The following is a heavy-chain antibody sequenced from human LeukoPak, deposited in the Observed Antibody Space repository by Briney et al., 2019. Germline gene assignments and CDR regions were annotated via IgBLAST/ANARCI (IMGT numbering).Heavy chain of an antibody. Sequence: PGGSLRLSCAVSGLTFSNYGMSWVRQAPGKGLEWVSSISSSSSYIYYADSVKGRFTISRDNSKNTLYLQMNSLRAEDTAVYYCARGGSYLSAFDIWGQGTMVTVSS. CDR3: ARGGSYLSAFDI. J-gene: IGHJ3*02. CDR1: GLTFSNYG. D-gene: IGHD1-26*01. V-gene: IGHV3-21*04. CDR2: ISSSSSYI.